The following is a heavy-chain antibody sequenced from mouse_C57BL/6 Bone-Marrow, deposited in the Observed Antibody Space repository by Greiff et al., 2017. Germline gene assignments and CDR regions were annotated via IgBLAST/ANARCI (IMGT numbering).Heavy chain of an antibody. V-gene: IGHV1-50*01. D-gene: IGHD1-1*01. J-gene: IGHJ4*01. CDR3: AREGLLRSLAMDY. CDR2: IDPSDSYT. CDR1: GYTFTSYW. Sequence: QVQLQQPGAELVKPGASVKLSCKASGYTFTSYWMQWVKQRPGQGLEWIGEIDPSDSYTNYNQKFKGKATLTVDTSSSTAYMQLSSLTSEDFAVYYCAREGLLRSLAMDYWGQGTSVTVSS.